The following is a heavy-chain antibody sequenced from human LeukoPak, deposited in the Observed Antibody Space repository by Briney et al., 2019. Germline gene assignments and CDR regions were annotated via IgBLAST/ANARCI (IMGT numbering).Heavy chain of an antibody. J-gene: IGHJ5*02. CDR1: GGSISSYY. CDR3: ARLRVFLFDP. V-gene: IGHV4-59*08. CDR2: IYYSGST. D-gene: IGHD6-13*01. Sequence: DPSETLSLTCTVSGGSISSYYWSWIRQPPGKGLEWIGYIYYSGSTNYNPSLKSRVTISVDTSKNQFSLKLSSVTAADTAVYYCARLRVFLFDPWGQGTLVTVSS.